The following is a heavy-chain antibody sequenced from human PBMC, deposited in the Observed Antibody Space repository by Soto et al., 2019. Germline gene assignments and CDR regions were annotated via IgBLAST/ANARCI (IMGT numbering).Heavy chain of an antibody. V-gene: IGHV4-31*03. D-gene: IGHD2-2*01. Sequence: QVQLQESGPGLVKPSQTLSLTCTVSGGSISSGGYYWSWIRQHPGKGLEWIGYIHYSGSTYTNPSLRTRGSISVDTSKSPSSLELSSVTAADPAAYYCARVSRAHQRLLGAWFDPWGQGTLVTVSS. CDR3: ARVSRAHQRLLGAWFDP. CDR1: GGSISSGGYY. CDR2: IHYSGST. J-gene: IGHJ5*02.